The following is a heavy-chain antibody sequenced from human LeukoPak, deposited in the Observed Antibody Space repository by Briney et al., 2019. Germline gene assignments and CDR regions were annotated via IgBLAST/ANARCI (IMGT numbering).Heavy chain of an antibody. Sequence: GGSLRLSCAASGFTFEASAMSWVRQAPGKGLEWVAVITGGGESTYYADSVKGRFTISRDNSKNTLYLQMNSLRAEDTAVYYCAKSLGYCSSTSCYNFVYFDYWGQGTLVTVSS. D-gene: IGHD2-2*02. CDR2: ITGGGEST. CDR3: AKSLGYCSSTSCYNFVYFDY. J-gene: IGHJ4*02. CDR1: GFTFEASA. V-gene: IGHV3-23*01.